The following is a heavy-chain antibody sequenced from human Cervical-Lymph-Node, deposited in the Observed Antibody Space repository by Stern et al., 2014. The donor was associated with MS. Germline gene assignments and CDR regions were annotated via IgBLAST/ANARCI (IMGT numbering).Heavy chain of an antibody. CDR2: IYPGDSDT. V-gene: IGHV5-51*01. Sequence: VHLVESGAEVKKPGESLKISCKGSGYSFTKYWIGWVRQMPGKGLEWMGVIYPGDSDTRYSPSFQGRVTISADKSISTAYLQWSSLKASDTAMYYCARHRQQTLYGMDVWGQGTTVTVSS. CDR1: GYSFTKYW. CDR3: ARHRQQTLYGMDV. D-gene: IGHD6-13*01. J-gene: IGHJ6*02.